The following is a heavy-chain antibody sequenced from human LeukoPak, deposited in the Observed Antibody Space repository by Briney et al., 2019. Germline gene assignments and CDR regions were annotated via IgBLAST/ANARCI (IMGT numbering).Heavy chain of an antibody. J-gene: IGHJ4*02. CDR2: IYPGDSDT. CDR1: GYSFTSYW. V-gene: IGHV5-51*01. Sequence: GESLKISCKGSGYSFTSYWIGWVRQMPGKGLEWMGIIYPGDSDTRYSPSFQGQVTISADKSISTAYLQWSSLKASDTAMYYRARHQGMDYYDSSGYQIDYWGQGTLVTVSS. D-gene: IGHD3-22*01. CDR3: ARHQGMDYYDSSGYQIDY.